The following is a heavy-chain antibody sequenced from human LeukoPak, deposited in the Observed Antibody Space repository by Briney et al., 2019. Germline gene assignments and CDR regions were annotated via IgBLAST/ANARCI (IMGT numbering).Heavy chain of an antibody. CDR3: ARVSSGWDRTQFDY. Sequence: SETLSLTCTVSGGSISSYYWSWIRQPPGKGLEWIGYIYYSGSTNYNPSLKSRVTISVDTSKNQFSLKLSSVTAADTAVYYCARVSSGWDRTQFDYWGQGTLVAVSS. CDR1: GGSISSYY. V-gene: IGHV4-59*01. D-gene: IGHD6-19*01. J-gene: IGHJ4*02. CDR2: IYYSGST.